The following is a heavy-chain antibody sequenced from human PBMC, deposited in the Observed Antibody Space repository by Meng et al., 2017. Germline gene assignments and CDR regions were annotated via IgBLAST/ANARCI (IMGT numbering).Heavy chain of an antibody. Sequence: VELGQSGAEGKKPGASVKVSCKASGYTFTGYYMHWVRQAPGQGLEWMGRINPNSGGTNYAQKFQGRVTMTRDTSISTAYMELSRLRSDDTAVYYCARFGGIVATISAFDYWGQGTLVTVSS. V-gene: IGHV1-2*06. J-gene: IGHJ4*02. CDR1: GYTFTGYY. CDR3: ARFGGIVATISAFDY. CDR2: INPNSGGT. D-gene: IGHD5-12*01.